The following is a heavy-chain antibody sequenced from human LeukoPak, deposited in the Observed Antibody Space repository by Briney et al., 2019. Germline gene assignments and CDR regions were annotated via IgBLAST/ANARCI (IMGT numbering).Heavy chain of an antibody. CDR1: GGSFSGYY. CDR3: ARERRYYYGSGSYPY. J-gene: IGHJ4*02. CDR2: INHSGST. V-gene: IGHV4-34*01. Sequence: SETLSLTCAVHGGSFSGYYWSWIRQPPGKGLEWIGEINHSGSTNYNPSLKSRVTISVDTSKNQFSLKLSSVTAADTAVYYCARERRYYYGSGSYPYWGQGTLVTVSS. D-gene: IGHD3-10*01.